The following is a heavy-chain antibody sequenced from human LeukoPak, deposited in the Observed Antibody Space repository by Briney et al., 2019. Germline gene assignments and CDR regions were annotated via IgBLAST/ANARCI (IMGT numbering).Heavy chain of an antibody. J-gene: IGHJ4*02. Sequence: PGGSLRLSCAASGFTFSSYAMSWVRQAPGKGLEWVSGISGSGGSTYYTDSVKGRFTISRDNSKNTLYLQMNSLRAEDTAIYSCAKQTRHDSPAGGRGFDYWGQGTLVTVSS. V-gene: IGHV3-23*01. CDR1: GFTFSSYA. D-gene: IGHD3-22*01. CDR2: ISGSGGST. CDR3: AKQTRHDSPAGGRGFDY.